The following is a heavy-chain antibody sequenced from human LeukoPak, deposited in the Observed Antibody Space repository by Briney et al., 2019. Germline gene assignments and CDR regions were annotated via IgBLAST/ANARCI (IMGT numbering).Heavy chain of an antibody. D-gene: IGHD3-22*01. CDR3: ARDIVAPDY. Sequence: SETLSLTCTVSGGSISSGSYYWSWIRQPAGKGLEWIGRIYTSGSTNYSPSLKSRVTISVDTSKNQFSLKLSSVTAADTAVYYCARDIVAPDYWGQGTLVTVSS. CDR1: GGSISSGSYY. CDR2: IYTSGST. J-gene: IGHJ4*02. V-gene: IGHV4-61*02.